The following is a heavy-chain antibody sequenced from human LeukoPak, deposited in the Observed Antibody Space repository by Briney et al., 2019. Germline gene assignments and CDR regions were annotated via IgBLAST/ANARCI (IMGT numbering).Heavy chain of an antibody. CDR3: ARWKPIDAFDI. V-gene: IGHV3-53*04. J-gene: IGHJ3*02. CDR2: LSSTGNT. D-gene: IGHD1-1*01. Sequence: GGSLRLSCAASGFTVSRNYMNWVRQAPGKGLEWVSLLSSTGNTSYADSVKGRFTISRHNSKNTLYLQVNSLRPEDTAMYYCARWKPIDAFDIWGQGTMVIVSS. CDR1: GFTVSRNY.